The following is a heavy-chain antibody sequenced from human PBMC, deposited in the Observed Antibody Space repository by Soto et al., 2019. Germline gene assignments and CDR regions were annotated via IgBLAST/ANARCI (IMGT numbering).Heavy chain of an antibody. D-gene: IGHD6-13*01. CDR3: AKDRPYSSSWNGGY. Sequence: EVQLLESGGGLVQPGGSLRLSCAASGFTFSSYAMSWVRQAPGKGLEWVSAISGSGGSTYYADSVKGRFTISRDNSKNTLYLQMNSLSAEETAVDYCAKDRPYSSSWNGGYWGQGTLVTVS. CDR1: GFTFSSYA. V-gene: IGHV3-23*01. J-gene: IGHJ4*02. CDR2: ISGSGGST.